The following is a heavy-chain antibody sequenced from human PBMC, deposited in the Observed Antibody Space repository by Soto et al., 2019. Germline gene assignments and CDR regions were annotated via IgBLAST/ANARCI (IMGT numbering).Heavy chain of an antibody. CDR3: ARVVDYYDPYYYYGMDV. D-gene: IGHD3-22*01. Sequence: EVQLVESGGGLVQPGRSLRLSCAASGFTFDDYAVHWVRQAPGKGLEWVSGISWNSGSIGYADSVKGRFTISRVNAKNTLYLQINSLRAEDTAVYYCARVVDYYDPYYYYGMDVWGQGTTFTVSS. CDR2: ISWNSGSI. J-gene: IGHJ6*02. V-gene: IGHV3-9*01. CDR1: GFTFDDYA.